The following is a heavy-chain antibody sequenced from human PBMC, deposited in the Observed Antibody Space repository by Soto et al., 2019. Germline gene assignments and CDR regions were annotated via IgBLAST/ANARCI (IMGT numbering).Heavy chain of an antibody. V-gene: IGHV3-23*01. CDR1: GFTFSSYA. CDR2: ISGSGGST. D-gene: IGHD2-2*01. J-gene: IGHJ6*02. Sequence: GGSLRLSCAASGFTFSSYAMSWGRQAPGKGLEWVSVISGSGGSTDYADSVKGRFTMYRDNSMNTLYLKMNSLRAEDTAVYYCATVVPAALFDYGMDVCGQGTTVTVSS. CDR3: ATVVPAALFDYGMDV.